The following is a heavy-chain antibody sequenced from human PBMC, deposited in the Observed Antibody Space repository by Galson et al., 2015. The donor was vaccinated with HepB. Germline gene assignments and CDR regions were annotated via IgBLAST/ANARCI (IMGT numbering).Heavy chain of an antibody. Sequence: SLRLSCAASGFTFGDSYMGWMRQAPGKGLEWLSYISSGSTYTIYADSVKGRFTISRDNARSSLFLQMNSLRGEDTAVYYCARDRGNILTTYPFKRFFGMDVWGQGTTVTVSS. CDR2: ISSGSTYT. CDR3: ARDRGNILTTYPFKRFFGMDV. D-gene: IGHD3-9*01. CDR1: GFTFGDSY. V-gene: IGHV3-11*06. J-gene: IGHJ6*02.